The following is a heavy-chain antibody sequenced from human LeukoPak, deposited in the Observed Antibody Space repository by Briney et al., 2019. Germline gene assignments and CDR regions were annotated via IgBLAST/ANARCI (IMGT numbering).Heavy chain of an antibody. D-gene: IGHD1-26*01. CDR2: IIPILGIA. CDR3: ASAPPRIVGATWFDP. Sequence: SVKVSCKASGGTFSSYAISLVRQAPGQGLEWMGRIIPILGIANYAQKFQGRVTITADKSTTTAYMELSSLRSEDTAVYYCASAPPRIVGATWFDPWGQGTLVTVSS. J-gene: IGHJ5*02. V-gene: IGHV1-69*04. CDR1: GGTFSSYA.